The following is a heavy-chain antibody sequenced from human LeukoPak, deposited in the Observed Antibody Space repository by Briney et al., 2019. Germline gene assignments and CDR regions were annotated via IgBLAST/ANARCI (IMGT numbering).Heavy chain of an antibody. J-gene: IGHJ6*03. D-gene: IGHD3-3*01. CDR2: IIPIFGTA. Sequence: SVKVSCKASGYTFTSYGISWVRQAPGQGLEWMGGIIPIFGTANYAQKFQGRVTITADESTSTAYMELSSLRSEDTAMYYCARGRITIFGVVPYYYMDVWGKGTTVTVSS. CDR3: ARGRITIFGVVPYYYMDV. V-gene: IGHV1-69*13. CDR1: GYTFTSYG.